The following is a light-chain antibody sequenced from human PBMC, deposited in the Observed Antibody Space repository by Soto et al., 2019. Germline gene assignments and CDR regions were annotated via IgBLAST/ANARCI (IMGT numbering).Light chain of an antibody. CDR1: SSDVGNDNF. J-gene: IGLJ1*01. CDR2: EVS. CDR3: SPYTTINTLFFV. Sequence: QSALAQPASVSGSPGQSITISCTGTSSDVGNDNFVSWYQHHPGKAPKLIIYEVSYRPSGVSHRFSGSKSGNTASLTISGLQSEDEADYYCSPYTTINTLFFVFGNGTKV. V-gene: IGLV2-14*01.